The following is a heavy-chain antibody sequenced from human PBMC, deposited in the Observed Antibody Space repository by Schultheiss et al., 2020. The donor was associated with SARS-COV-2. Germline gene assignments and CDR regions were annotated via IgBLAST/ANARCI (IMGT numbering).Heavy chain of an antibody. D-gene: IGHD2-15*01. CDR3: ASDPLICSGGSCYPSHFDY. Sequence: SQTLSLTCAVYGGSFSGYYWSWIRQPPGKGLEWIGEINHSGSTNYNPSLKSRVTISVDTSKNQFSLKLSSVTAADTAVYYCASDPLICSGGSCYPSHFDYWGQGTLVTVSS. CDR1: GGSFSGYY. CDR2: INHSGST. J-gene: IGHJ4*02. V-gene: IGHV4-34*09.